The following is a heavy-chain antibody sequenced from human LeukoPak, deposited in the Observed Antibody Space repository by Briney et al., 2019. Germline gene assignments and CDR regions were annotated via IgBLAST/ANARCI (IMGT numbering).Heavy chain of an antibody. CDR1: GYTFTSYG. CDR3: ARGRGNVKGYCSGGSCFRAYNWFDP. J-gene: IGHJ5*02. D-gene: IGHD2-15*01. V-gene: IGHV1-18*01. CDR2: ISAYNGNT. Sequence: ASVKVSCKASGYTFTSYGISWVRQAPGQGLEWMGWISAYNGNTNYAQKLQGRVTMTRNTSISTAYMELSSLRSEDTAVYYCARGRGNVKGYCSGGSCFRAYNWFDPWGQGTLVTVSS.